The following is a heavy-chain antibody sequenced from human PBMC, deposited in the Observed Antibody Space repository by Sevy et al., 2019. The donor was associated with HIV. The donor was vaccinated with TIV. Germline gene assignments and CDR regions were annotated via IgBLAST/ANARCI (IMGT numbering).Heavy chain of an antibody. CDR1: GFTFRNYA. D-gene: IGHD6-19*01. J-gene: IGHJ4*02. Sequence: GGSLRLSCAASGFTFRNYAIHWVRQAPGKGLEWVAVISHDGSHKYSADSVKGRFTISRDNSKNTLYLQMNSLRAEDTAMYYCARDPTIYASGWYYFDYWVQGTLVTVSS. V-gene: IGHV3-30*04. CDR3: ARDPTIYASGWYYFDY. CDR2: ISHDGSHK.